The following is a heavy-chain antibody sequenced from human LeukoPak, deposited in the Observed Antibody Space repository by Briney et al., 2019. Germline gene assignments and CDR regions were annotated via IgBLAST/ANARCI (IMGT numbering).Heavy chain of an antibody. Sequence: ATLKISCKASGYTFTEHYIHWVQQAPGGGLEWMGRVGPEDGEALYAQKFLGRVTITADTSSDTAYMELNSLRSEDTGRYYCVNSNSGDFYAFDDWGQGTQVIVSS. J-gene: IGHJ4*02. CDR3: VNSNSGDFYAFDD. CDR2: VGPEDGEA. CDR1: GYTFTEHY. V-gene: IGHV1-69-2*01. D-gene: IGHD2/OR15-2a*01.